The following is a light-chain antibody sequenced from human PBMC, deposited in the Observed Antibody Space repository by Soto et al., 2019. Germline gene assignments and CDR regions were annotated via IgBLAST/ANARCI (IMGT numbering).Light chain of an antibody. CDR2: GAS. J-gene: IGKJ5*01. Sequence: VLYQSPGTVSLSPGERATLSCRASQSVSSSYLAWYQQKPGQAPRLLIYGASTRAAGIPDRFSGSGSGTDFTLTISGLEPEDFAVYYCQQYGSSPLISFGQGTRLE. CDR3: QQYGSSPLIS. CDR1: QSVSSSY. V-gene: IGKV3-20*01.